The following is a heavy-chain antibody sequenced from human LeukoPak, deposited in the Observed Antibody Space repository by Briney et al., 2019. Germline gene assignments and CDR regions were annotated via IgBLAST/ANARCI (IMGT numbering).Heavy chain of an antibody. CDR3: ARERILRYFDWYNMGYYYYGMDV. CDR1: GGSFSGYY. Sequence: SETLSLTCAVYGGSFSGYYWSWIRQPQGKGLEWIGEINHSGSTNYNPSLKSRVTISVDTSKNQFSLKLSSVTAADTAVYYCARERILRYFDWYNMGYYYYGMDVWGQGTTVTVSS. CDR2: INHSGST. J-gene: IGHJ6*02. D-gene: IGHD3-9*01. V-gene: IGHV4-34*01.